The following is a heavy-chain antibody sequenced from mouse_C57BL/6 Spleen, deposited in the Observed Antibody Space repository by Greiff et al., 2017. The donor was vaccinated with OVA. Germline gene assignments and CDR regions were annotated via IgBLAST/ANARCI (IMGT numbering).Heavy chain of an antibody. Sequence: QVQLQQPGAELVKPGASVKLSCKASGYTFTSYWMHWVKQRPGRGLEWIGRIDPNSGGTKYNEKFKSKATLTVDKPSSTAYMQLNSLTSEDSAVDDYARCYYGSSPYDMDYWGKGTSVTVSS. CDR1: GYTFTSYW. CDR2: IDPNSGGT. V-gene: IGHV1-72*01. J-gene: IGHJ4*01. D-gene: IGHD1-1*01. CDR3: ARCYYGSSPYDMDY.